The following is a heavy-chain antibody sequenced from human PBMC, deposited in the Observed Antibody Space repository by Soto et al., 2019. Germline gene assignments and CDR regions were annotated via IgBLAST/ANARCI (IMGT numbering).Heavy chain of an antibody. D-gene: IGHD6-19*01. J-gene: IGHJ6*02. CDR1: GFTFSSYN. CDR3: ARDWDDGGLPVPGYYGLDV. V-gene: IGHV3-21*01. CDR2: ISTSSSYI. Sequence: GGSLRLSCAASGFTFSSYNMNWVRQAPGKGLEWVSSISTSSSYIYYADSVKCRFTVSRDSAENSLYLQMNSLRAEDSAVYYCARDWDDGGLPVPGYYGLDVWGQGTTVTVSS.